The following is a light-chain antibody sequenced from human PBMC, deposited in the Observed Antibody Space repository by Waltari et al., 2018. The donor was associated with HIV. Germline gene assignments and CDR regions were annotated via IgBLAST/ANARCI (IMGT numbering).Light chain of an antibody. CDR3: CSYAGSYSYV. Sequence: QSALTQPRSVSGSPGQSVTISCTGSSSDAGGYQYVSWYDQHPGKAPKLMIYDVSKRPSGVPDRFSGSKSGNTASLTISGLQAEDEADYYCCSYAGSYSYVFGTGTKVTVL. J-gene: IGLJ1*01. CDR1: SSDAGGYQY. CDR2: DVS. V-gene: IGLV2-11*01.